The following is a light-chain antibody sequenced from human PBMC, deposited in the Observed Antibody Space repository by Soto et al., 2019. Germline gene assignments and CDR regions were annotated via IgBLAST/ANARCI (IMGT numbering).Light chain of an antibody. V-gene: IGLV2-14*01. CDR2: EVS. Sequence: QSALTQPASVSGSPGQSITISCTGTSSDVGGYNYVSWYQQHPGKAPKLMIYEVSNRPSGVFNRFSGSKSGNTASLTISGLQAEYEADYYCSSYTSSSTLVFGTGTKVTVL. CDR1: SSDVGGYNY. CDR3: SSYTSSSTLV. J-gene: IGLJ1*01.